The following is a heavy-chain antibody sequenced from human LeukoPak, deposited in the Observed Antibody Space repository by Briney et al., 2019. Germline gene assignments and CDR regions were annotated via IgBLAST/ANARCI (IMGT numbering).Heavy chain of an antibody. V-gene: IGHV3-11*06. D-gene: IGHD6-13*01. J-gene: IGHJ4*02. CDR3: ARDWQQLVDY. Sequence: LSLTCTVSGXSISSYYWSWIRQPPGKGLEWVSYITSSSSYTNYADSVKGRFSISRDNAKNSLYLQMNSLRAEDTAVYYCARDWQQLVDYWGQGTLVTVSS. CDR2: ITSSSSYT. CDR1: GXSISSYY.